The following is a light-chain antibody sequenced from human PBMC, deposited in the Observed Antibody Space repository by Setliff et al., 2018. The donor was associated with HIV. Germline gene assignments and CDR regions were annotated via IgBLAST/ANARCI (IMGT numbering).Light chain of an antibody. Sequence: QSALAQPASVSGSPGQSITISCTGTSSDIGGYNYVSWYQQHPGKAPKLMIYEVSKRPSGVPDRFSGSKSGNTASLTVSGLQAEDEADYYCSSYAGSNNLGVFGGGTK. CDR2: EVS. CDR1: SSDIGGYNY. J-gene: IGLJ2*01. V-gene: IGLV2-8*01. CDR3: SSYAGSNNLGV.